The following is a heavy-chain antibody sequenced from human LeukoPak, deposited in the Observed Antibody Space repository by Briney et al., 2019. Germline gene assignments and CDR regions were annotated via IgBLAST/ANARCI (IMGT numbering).Heavy chain of an antibody. J-gene: IGHJ6*03. Sequence: SETLSLTCTVSGYSISSGYYWGWIRQPPGTGLEWIGSIYHSGSTYYNPSLKSRVTISVDTSKNQFSLKLSSVTAADTAVYYCAREAGQQLAPYYYYYMDVWGKGTTVTVSS. CDR3: AREAGQQLAPYYYYYMDV. V-gene: IGHV4-38-2*02. D-gene: IGHD6-13*01. CDR1: GYSISSGYY. CDR2: IYHSGST.